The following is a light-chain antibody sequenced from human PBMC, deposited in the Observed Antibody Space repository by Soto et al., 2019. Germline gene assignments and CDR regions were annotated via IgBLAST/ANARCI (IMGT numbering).Light chain of an antibody. CDR2: DAS. V-gene: IGKV3-11*01. J-gene: IGKJ2*02. CDR1: QSVSSY. CDR3: QQRSNWPPWT. Sequence: EIVLTQSPATLSLSPGERATLSCRASQSVSSYLAWYQQKPGQAPRLLIYDASNRATGIPARFSGSGSGTDFTLTINSLEPEDFAVYYCQQRSNWPPWTFGQGTKLEIK.